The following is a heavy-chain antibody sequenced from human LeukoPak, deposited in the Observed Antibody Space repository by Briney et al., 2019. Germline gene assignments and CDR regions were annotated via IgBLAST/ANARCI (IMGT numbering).Heavy chain of an antibody. CDR2: ISGSGGST. CDR3: AISRYSGSYPFDY. Sequence: GGSLRLSCAASGFTFSSHAMSWVRQAPGKGLEWVSAISGSGGSTYYADSVKGRFTISRDNSKNTLYLQMNSLRAEDTAVYYCAISRYSGSYPFDYWGQGTLVTVSS. CDR1: GFTFSSHA. J-gene: IGHJ4*02. V-gene: IGHV3-23*01. D-gene: IGHD1-26*01.